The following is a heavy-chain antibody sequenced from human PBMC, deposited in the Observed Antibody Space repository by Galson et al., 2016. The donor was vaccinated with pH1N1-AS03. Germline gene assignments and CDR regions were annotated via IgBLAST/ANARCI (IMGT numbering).Heavy chain of an antibody. J-gene: IGHJ6*02. CDR1: GYTFISYV. CDR2: INAGNGNT. CDR3: ARGRGSYGMDV. Sequence: SVKVSCKASGYTFISYVMHWVRQAPGQRLEWMGWINAGNGNTTYSQSFQGRVTITRDTSASNAYMELSSLRSEGTAVYYCARGRGSYGMDVWGQGTTVTVSS. V-gene: IGHV1-3*01. D-gene: IGHD1-26*01.